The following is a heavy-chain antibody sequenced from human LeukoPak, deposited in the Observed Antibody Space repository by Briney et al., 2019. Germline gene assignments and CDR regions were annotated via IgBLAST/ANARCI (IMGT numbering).Heavy chain of an antibody. D-gene: IGHD5-18*01. J-gene: IGHJ4*02. CDR2: IYHSGST. V-gene: IGHV4-39*07. Sequence: SETLSLTCTVSGGSISSSSYYWGWIRQPPGKGLEWIGSIYHSGSTYYNPSLKSRVTISVDTSKNQFSLKLSSVTAADTAVYYCARVRGIQLWSFDYWGQGTLVTVSS. CDR1: GGSISSSSYY. CDR3: ARVRGIQLWSFDY.